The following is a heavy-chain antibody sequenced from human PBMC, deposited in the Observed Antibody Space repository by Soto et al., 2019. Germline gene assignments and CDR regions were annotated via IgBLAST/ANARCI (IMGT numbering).Heavy chain of an antibody. V-gene: IGHV1-18*01. D-gene: IGHD3-22*01. J-gene: IGHJ4*02. CDR3: AREGYYYALLSFDY. CDR2: ISAYNGNT. CDR1: GYTFTSYG. Sequence: ASVKVSCKASGYTFTSYGISWVRQAPGQGLEWMGWISAYNGNTNYAQKLQGRVTMTTDTSTSTAHMELRSLRSDDTAVYYCAREGYYYALLSFDYWGQGTLVTVSS.